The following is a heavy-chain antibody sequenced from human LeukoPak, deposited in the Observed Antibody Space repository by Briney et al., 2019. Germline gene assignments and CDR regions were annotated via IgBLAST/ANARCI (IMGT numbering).Heavy chain of an antibody. V-gene: IGHV3-23*01. D-gene: IGHD6-19*01. J-gene: IGHJ4*02. CDR2: ISASGSST. CDR3: AKDLIAVAGRFDY. Sequence: GGSPRLSCAASGFIFSSYAMSWVRQAPGKGLEWVSAISASGSSTYYADSVKGRFTISRDNSENTLYLQMSSLRAEDAAVYYCAKDLIAVAGRFDYWGQGTLVTVSS. CDR1: GFIFSSYA.